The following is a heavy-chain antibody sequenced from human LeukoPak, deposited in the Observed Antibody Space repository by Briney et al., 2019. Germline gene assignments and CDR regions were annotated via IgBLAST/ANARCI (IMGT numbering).Heavy chain of an antibody. D-gene: IGHD6-19*01. Sequence: ASVKVSCKASGYTFTSYYMHWVRQAPGQGLEWMGWMNPNSGNTGYAQKFQGRGTITRNTSIITAFMELSSLRSEDTAVYYCARRAVGNSYYYSMDVWGKGTTVTVSS. CDR1: GYTFTSYY. CDR3: ARRAVGNSYYYSMDV. J-gene: IGHJ6*03. CDR2: MNPNSGNT. V-gene: IGHV1-8*01.